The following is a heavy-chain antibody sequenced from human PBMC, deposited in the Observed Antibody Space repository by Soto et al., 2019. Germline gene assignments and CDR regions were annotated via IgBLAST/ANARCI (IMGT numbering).Heavy chain of an antibody. V-gene: IGHV4-34*01. CDR3: ARGLKYDFWSGYATYYYYYYMDV. D-gene: IGHD3-3*01. CDR2: INHSGST. J-gene: IGHJ6*03. CDR1: GGSLSGYY. Sequence: QVQLQQWGAGLLKPSETLSLTCAVYGGSLSGYYWSWIRQPPGKGLEWIGEINHSGSTNYNPSLKVRVTISVDTSKNQFSLKLSSVTAADTAVYYCARGLKYDFWSGYATYYYYYYMDVWGKGTTVTVSS.